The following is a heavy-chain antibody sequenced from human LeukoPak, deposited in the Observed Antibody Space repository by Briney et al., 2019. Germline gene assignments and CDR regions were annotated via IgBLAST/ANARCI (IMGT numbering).Heavy chain of an antibody. V-gene: IGHV1-24*01. CDR3: ATRIAYYDSSGYSLRY. J-gene: IGHJ4*02. D-gene: IGHD3-22*01. CDR1: EYTLTELS. Sequence: ASVKVSCKVSEYTLTELSMHWVRQAPGKGLEWMGGFDPEDGETIYAQKFQGRVTMTEDTSTDTAYMELSSLRSEDTAVYYCATRIAYYDSSGYSLRYWGQGTLVTVSS. CDR2: FDPEDGET.